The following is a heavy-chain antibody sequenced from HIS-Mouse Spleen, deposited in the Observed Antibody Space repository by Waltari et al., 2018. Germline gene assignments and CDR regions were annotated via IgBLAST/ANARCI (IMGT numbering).Heavy chain of an antibody. CDR3: ARARNYGGFDAFDI. D-gene: IGHD4-17*01. V-gene: IGHV4-34*01. CDR2: INHSGST. CDR1: GGSFSGYY. J-gene: IGHJ3*02. Sequence: QVQLQQWGAGLLKPSETLSLTCAVYGGSFSGYYWSWIRQPPGKGLEWIGEINHSGSTNYNPSLKSRVTISVDTSKNQFSLKLSSVTAADTAVYYCARARNYGGFDAFDIWGQGTMVTVSS.